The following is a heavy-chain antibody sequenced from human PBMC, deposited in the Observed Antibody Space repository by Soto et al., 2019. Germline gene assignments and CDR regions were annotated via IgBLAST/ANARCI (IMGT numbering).Heavy chain of an antibody. V-gene: IGHV1-3*01. CDR3: ARPRRDGYNSFEY. D-gene: IGHD1-1*01. CDR1: GYTFSSYP. CDR2: INAGNGNT. J-gene: IGHJ4*02. Sequence: GASVKVSCKASGYTFSSYPMHWVRQAPGQRLEWMGWINAGNGNTKYSQKFPGRVTITRDTSASTAYMELSSLRSEDTAVYYCARPRRDGYNSFEYWGQGTPVTVS.